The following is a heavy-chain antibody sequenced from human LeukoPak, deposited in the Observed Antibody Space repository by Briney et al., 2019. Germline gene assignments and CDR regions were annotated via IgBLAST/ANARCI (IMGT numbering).Heavy chain of an antibody. CDR2: ISSSSSYI. V-gene: IGHV3-21*01. J-gene: IGHJ3*02. CDR1: GFTFSSYS. D-gene: IGHD6-13*01. CDR3: ARGAAAREGDAFDI. Sequence: TGGSLRLSCAASGFTFSSYSMNWVRQAPGKGLEWVSSISSSSSYIYYADSVKGRFTISRDNAKNSLYLQMNSLRAEDTAVYYCARGAAAREGDAFDIWGQGTMVTVSS.